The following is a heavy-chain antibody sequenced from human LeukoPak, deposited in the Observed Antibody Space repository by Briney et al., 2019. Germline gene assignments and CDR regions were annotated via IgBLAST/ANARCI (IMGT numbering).Heavy chain of an antibody. CDR2: ISWNSDSI. Sequence: GRSLRLSCAASGFSFDDYGMHWVRPGPGKGLEWVSGISWNSDSIGYADAVKGRFTISRDNANNYLYLQMTSLRPEDTALYCCTKDSRWLQLYIRGAYFDLWGQGTQVTVSS. J-gene: IGHJ4*02. CDR3: TKDSRWLQLYIRGAYFDL. CDR1: GFSFDDYG. D-gene: IGHD5-24*01. V-gene: IGHV3-9*01.